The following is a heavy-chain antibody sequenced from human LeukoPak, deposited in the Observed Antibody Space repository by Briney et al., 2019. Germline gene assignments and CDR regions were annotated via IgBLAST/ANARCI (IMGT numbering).Heavy chain of an antibody. CDR1: GFTFSSYA. J-gene: IGHJ4*02. CDR2: ISGSGGNT. D-gene: IGHD2-2*01. Sequence: PGGSLRLSCAASGFTFSSYAMNWVRQAPGKGLEWVSAISGSGGNTYYADSVKGRFTISRDNAKNTLYLQMNSLRAEDTAVYYCARYCSSTSCLFFDYWGQGTLVTVSS. CDR3: ARYCSSTSCLFFDY. V-gene: IGHV3-23*01.